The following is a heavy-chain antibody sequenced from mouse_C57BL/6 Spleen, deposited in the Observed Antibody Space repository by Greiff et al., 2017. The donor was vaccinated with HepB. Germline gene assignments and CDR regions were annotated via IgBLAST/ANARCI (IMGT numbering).Heavy chain of an antibody. CDR2: IWSDGST. CDR3: ARHHPDAMDY. Sequence: VKLMESGPGLVAPSQCLSITCTVSGFSFTSYGVHWVRQPPGKGLEWLVVIWSDGSTTYNSALKSRLSISKDNSKSQVFLKMNSLQTDDTAMYYCARHHPDAMDYWGQGTSVTVSS. CDR1: GFSFTSYG. J-gene: IGHJ4*01. V-gene: IGHV2-6-1*01.